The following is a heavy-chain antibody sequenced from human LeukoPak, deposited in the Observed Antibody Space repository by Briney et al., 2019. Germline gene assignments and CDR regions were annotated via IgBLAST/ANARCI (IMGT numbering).Heavy chain of an antibody. CDR3: ARVWSNGDYYFDY. V-gene: IGHV1-2*02. J-gene: IGHJ4*02. D-gene: IGHD4-17*01. CDR2: INPNSGGT. CDR1: GYTFTGYY. Sequence: ASVTVSCKASGYTFTGYYMHWVRQAPGQGLEWMGWINPNSGGTNYAQKFQGRVTMTRDTSISTAYMELSRLRSDDTAVYYCARVWSNGDYYFDYWGQGTLVTVSS.